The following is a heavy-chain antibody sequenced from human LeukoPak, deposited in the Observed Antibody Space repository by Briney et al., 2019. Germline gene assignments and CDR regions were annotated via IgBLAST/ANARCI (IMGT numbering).Heavy chain of an antibody. CDR3: ARVQIGYSSSWPDY. CDR1: GYTFTSYG. CDR2: ISAYNGNT. J-gene: IGHJ4*02. D-gene: IGHD6-13*01. V-gene: IGHV1-18*01. Sequence: GASVKVSCKASGYTFTSYGISWLRQAPGQGLEWMGWISAYNGNTNYAQKLQGRVTMTTDTSTSTAYMELRSLRSDDTAVYYCARVQIGYSSSWPDYWGQGTLVTVSS.